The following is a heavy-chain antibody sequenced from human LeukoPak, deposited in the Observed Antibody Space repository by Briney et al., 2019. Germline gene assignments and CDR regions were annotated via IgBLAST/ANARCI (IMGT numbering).Heavy chain of an antibody. J-gene: IGHJ4*02. Sequence: ASVMVSCKASGGTFSSYAISWVRQAPGQGLEWMGRIIPILGIANYAQKFQGRVTITADKSTSTAYMELSSLRSEDTAVYYCASCSGGSCYPMYWGQGTLVTVSS. CDR3: ASCSGGSCYPMY. CDR1: GGTFSSYA. CDR2: IIPILGIA. D-gene: IGHD2-15*01. V-gene: IGHV1-69*04.